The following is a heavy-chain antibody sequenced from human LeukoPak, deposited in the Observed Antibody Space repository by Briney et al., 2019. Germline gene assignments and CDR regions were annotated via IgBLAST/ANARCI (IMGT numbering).Heavy chain of an antibody. CDR2: IDYSGNT. V-gene: IGHV4-39*01. Sequence: SETLSLTCSVSGGSLSNTNYYWGWTRQPPEKRLEWIGTIDYSGNTYYNPSLKSRVAISVDTSKNQLSLSLNSVTATDTAVYYCARRAQLQRRRYGVDVWGQGTTVTVSS. D-gene: IGHD2-2*01. CDR1: GGSLSNTNYY. J-gene: IGHJ6*02. CDR3: ARRAQLQRRRYGVDV.